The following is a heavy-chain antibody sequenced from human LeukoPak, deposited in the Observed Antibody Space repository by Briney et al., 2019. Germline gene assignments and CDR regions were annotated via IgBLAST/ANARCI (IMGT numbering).Heavy chain of an antibody. CDR2: IYYSGST. CDR1: GGSVSSSSYY. CDR3: ARHDITGSDAFDI. D-gene: IGHD1-20*01. Sequence: SETLSLTCTVSGGSVSSSSYYWGWIRQPPGKGLEWIGSIYYSGSTFYNPSLKSRVTMSVDTSKNQFSLKLSSVTAADTAVYYCARHDITGSDAFDIWGQGTMVTVSS. V-gene: IGHV4-39*07. J-gene: IGHJ3*02.